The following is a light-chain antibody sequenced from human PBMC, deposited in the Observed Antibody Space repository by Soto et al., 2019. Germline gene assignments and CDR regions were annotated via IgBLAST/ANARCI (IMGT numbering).Light chain of an antibody. V-gene: IGKV3-20*01. CDR1: QSATSSY. Sequence: HSACTLSLSTGERATLSCRASQSATSSYLAWYQQKPGQAPRLLIYGASSRATGIPDRFSGRGSGTDFTLTISRLEPEDFAVYYCQQYGSSPRRFGQGSKV. CDR2: GAS. CDR3: QQYGSSPRR. J-gene: IGKJ1*01.